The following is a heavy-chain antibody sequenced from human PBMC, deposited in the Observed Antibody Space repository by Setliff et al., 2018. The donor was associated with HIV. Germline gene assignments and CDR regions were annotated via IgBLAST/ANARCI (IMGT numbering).Heavy chain of an antibody. J-gene: IGHJ3*01. Sequence: PGGSLRLSCVASGFAFSTFGMHWVRQAPGKGLEWVAVIWYDGSNKYYADSVKGRFSISRDNAKNSLYLQMNSLRVEDTAVYYCAREDSSGYSFNVWGQGTMVTVSS. CDR3: AREDSSGYSFNV. V-gene: IGHV3-33*01. D-gene: IGHD3-22*01. CDR1: GFAFSTFG. CDR2: IWYDGSNK.